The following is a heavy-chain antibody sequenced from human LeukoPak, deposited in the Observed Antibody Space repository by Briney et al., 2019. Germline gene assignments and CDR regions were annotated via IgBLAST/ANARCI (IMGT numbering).Heavy chain of an antibody. V-gene: IGHV1-18*01. Sequence: ASVKVSCKASGYTFTSYGISWVRQAPGQGLEWMGWISAYNSNTNYAQKLQGRVTMTTDTSTSTAYMELRSLRSDDTAVYYCARVRYYYGSGSYLPWGQGTLVTVSS. CDR3: ARVRYYYGSGSYLP. D-gene: IGHD3-10*01. CDR2: ISAYNSNT. J-gene: IGHJ5*02. CDR1: GYTFTSYG.